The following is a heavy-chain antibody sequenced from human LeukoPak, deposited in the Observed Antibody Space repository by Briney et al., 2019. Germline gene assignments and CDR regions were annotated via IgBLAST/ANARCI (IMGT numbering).Heavy chain of an antibody. J-gene: IGHJ3*02. CDR3: ARGVDYGDYVFGFDI. V-gene: IGHV4-30-2*01. CDR2: IYHSGST. CDR1: GGSISSGGYS. Sequence: SQTLSLTCAASGGSISSGGYSWSWIRQPPGKGLEWIGYIYHSGSTYYNPSLKSRVTISVDRSKNQFSLKLNSVTAADTAVYYCARGVDYGDYVFGFDIWGQGTMVTVSS. D-gene: IGHD4-17*01.